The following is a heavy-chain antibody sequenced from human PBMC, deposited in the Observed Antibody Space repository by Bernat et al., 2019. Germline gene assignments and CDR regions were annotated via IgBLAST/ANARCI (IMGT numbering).Heavy chain of an antibody. CDR3: ARGGYCSGGSCPGGEYFQH. Sequence: QVQLVQSGAEVKKPGASVKVSCKASGYTFTSYAMHWMRQAPGQRLEWMGWINAGNGNTKYSQKFQGRVTITRDTSASTAYMELSSLRSEDTAVYYCARGGYCSGGSCPGGEYFQHWGQGTLVTVSS. D-gene: IGHD2-15*01. J-gene: IGHJ1*01. CDR1: GYTFTSYA. CDR2: INAGNGNT. V-gene: IGHV1-3*01.